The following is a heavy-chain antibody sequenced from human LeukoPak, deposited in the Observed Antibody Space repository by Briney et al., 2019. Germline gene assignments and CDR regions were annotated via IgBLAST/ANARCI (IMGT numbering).Heavy chain of an antibody. D-gene: IGHD5-18*01. J-gene: IGHJ4*02. V-gene: IGHV4-39*07. CDR2: IYYSGST. CDR1: GGSISSSSYY. CDR3: ARRRGYSYGGIDY. Sequence: SETLSLTCTVSGGSISSSSYYWGWIRQPPGKGLEWIGSIYYSGSTYYNPSLKSRVTISVDTSKNQFSLKLSSVTAADTAVYYGARRRGYSYGGIDYWGQGTLVTVSS.